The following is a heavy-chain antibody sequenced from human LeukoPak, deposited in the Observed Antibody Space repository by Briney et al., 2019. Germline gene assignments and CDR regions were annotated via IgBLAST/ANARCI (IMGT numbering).Heavy chain of an antibody. CDR3: AREGILTGYSADY. CDR1: GGSFSGYY. J-gene: IGHJ4*02. D-gene: IGHD3-9*01. Sequence: KPSETLSLTCAVYGGSFSGYYWSWTRQPPGKGLEWIGEINHSGSTNYNPSLKSRVTISVDTSKNQFSLKLSSVTAADTAVYYCAREGILTGYSADYWGQGTLVTVSS. V-gene: IGHV4-34*01. CDR2: INHSGST.